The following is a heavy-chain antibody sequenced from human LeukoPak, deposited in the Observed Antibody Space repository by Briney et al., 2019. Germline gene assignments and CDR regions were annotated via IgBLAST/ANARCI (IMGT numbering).Heavy chain of an antibody. CDR1: GFTFRNYG. Sequence: GGSLRLSCVASGFTFRNYGMHWVRQAPGKGLEWVAVLWKDGSNNFYADSVKGRFRFSRDNSKDMLYLQMNSLRAEDTAVYYCAKEYEIFVGAFDIWGQGTMDTVSS. J-gene: IGHJ3*02. CDR2: LWKDGSNN. CDR3: AKEYEIFVGAFDI. V-gene: IGHV3-33*06. D-gene: IGHD3-9*01.